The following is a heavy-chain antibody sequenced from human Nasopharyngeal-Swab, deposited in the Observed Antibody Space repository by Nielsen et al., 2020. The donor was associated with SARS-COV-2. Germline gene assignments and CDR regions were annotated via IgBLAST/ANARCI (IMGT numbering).Heavy chain of an antibody. CDR3: AKDLPRSGWSYDY. CDR1: GFSLSAHW. Sequence: GESLKISCAASGFSLSAHWMSWVRQAPGKGPEWLANIKRDGSQKNYGDSVKGRFTISRDNAENSLYLQMNSLRAEDTAVFYCAKDLPRSGWSYDYWGQGTLVTVSS. J-gene: IGHJ4*02. CDR2: IKRDGSQK. D-gene: IGHD6-19*01. V-gene: IGHV3-7*03.